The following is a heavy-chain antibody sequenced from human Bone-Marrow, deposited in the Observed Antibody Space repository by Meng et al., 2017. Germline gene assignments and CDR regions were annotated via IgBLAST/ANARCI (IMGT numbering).Heavy chain of an antibody. Sequence: SETLSLTCTVSGGSVSSGSYYWSWIRQPPGKGLEWIGSIYYSGSTNYNPSLKSRVTISVDTSKNQFSPKLSSVTAADTAVYYCASGARAGRNYFDYWGQGTLVTVSS. CDR3: ASGARAGRNYFDY. V-gene: IGHV4-61*01. CDR1: GGSVSSGSYY. CDR2: IYYSGST. J-gene: IGHJ4*02. D-gene: IGHD6-19*01.